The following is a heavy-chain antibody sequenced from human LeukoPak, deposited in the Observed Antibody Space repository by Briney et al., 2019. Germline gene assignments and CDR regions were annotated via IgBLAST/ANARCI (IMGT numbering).Heavy chain of an antibody. D-gene: IGHD4-17*01. Sequence: SETLSLTCAVYGGSFSGYYWSWIRQPPGKGLEWIGEINHSGSTNYNPSLKSRVTISVDTSKNQFSLKLSSVTAADTAVYYCAREGDGDPFDYWGQGTLVTVSS. CDR3: AREGDGDPFDY. CDR2: INHSGST. V-gene: IGHV4-34*01. J-gene: IGHJ4*02. CDR1: GGSFSGYY.